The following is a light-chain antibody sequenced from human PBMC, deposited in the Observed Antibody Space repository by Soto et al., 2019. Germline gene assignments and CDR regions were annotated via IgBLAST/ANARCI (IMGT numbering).Light chain of an antibody. Sequence: DIPLTQSPSSLSASVGDRVSITCRVSQGISSYLNWYRQKPGKVPKLLIYRASYLQSGVPSRFSRSGSGTDSTLNISRLQPDDVATYYGQRTYNPFTFGPGTKVDIK. CDR3: QRTYNPFT. CDR1: QGISSY. V-gene: IGKV1-27*01. CDR2: RAS. J-gene: IGKJ3*01.